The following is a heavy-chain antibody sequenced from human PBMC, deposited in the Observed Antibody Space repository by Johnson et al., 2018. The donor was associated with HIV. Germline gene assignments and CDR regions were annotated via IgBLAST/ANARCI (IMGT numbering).Heavy chain of an antibody. CDR3: ASHVGSSVGSAFDI. D-gene: IGHD6-6*01. Sequence: VQLVESGGGVVRPGGSLRLSCAASGFTVSSNYMNWVRQAPGKGLEWVSVIYSGGSTYYADSVKGRFTISRDISKNTLDLQMNSLRAEDTAVYYCASHVGSSVGSAFDIWGQGTMVTVSS. CDR1: GFTVSSNY. J-gene: IGHJ3*02. CDR2: IYSGGST. V-gene: IGHV3-66*04.